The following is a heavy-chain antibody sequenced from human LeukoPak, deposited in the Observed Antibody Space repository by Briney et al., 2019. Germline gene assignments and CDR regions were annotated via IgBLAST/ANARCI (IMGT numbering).Heavy chain of an antibody. Sequence: SETLSLTCTVCGCSIIGHWWSWIRQPPGKGLEWIGDIFYSGGSTNYNPSLKSRLTMSLDTSKNQFSLTLTSVTAADTAMYYCARRNTADASIDFWGQGTLVTASS. J-gene: IGHJ4*02. V-gene: IGHV4-59*08. CDR1: GCSIIGHW. CDR2: IFYSGGST. D-gene: IGHD2/OR15-2a*01. CDR3: ARRNTADASIDF.